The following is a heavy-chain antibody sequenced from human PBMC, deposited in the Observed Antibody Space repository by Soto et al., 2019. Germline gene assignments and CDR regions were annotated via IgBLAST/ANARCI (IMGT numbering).Heavy chain of an antibody. Sequence: GGSLRLSCAASGFTFSIYSMNWVRQAPGKGLEWVSYVSSGSNTIYYTDSVKGRFTISRDNAKNSLYLQMNSLRAEDTAVYYCARDQLYYNDISGRPLNAFDVWGQGTMVTVS. CDR1: GFTFSIYS. D-gene: IGHD3-22*01. J-gene: IGHJ3*01. CDR3: ARDQLYYNDISGRPLNAFDV. V-gene: IGHV3-48*01. CDR2: VSSGSNTI.